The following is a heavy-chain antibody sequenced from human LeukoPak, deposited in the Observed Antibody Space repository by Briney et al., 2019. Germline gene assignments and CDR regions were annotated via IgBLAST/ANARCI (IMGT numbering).Heavy chain of an antibody. D-gene: IGHD2-2*02. Sequence: GGSLRLSCAASGFTFSSYGMNWVRQAPGKGLEWVSSISSSSSYIYYADSVKGRFTISRDNAKNSLYLQMNSLRAEDTAVYYCARGPRGIVVVPAAIAYWGQGTLVTVSS. CDR3: ARGPRGIVVVPAAIAY. CDR2: ISSSSSYI. CDR1: GFTFSSYG. V-gene: IGHV3-21*01. J-gene: IGHJ4*02.